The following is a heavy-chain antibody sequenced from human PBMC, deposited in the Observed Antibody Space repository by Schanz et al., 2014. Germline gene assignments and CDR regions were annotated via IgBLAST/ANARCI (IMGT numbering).Heavy chain of an antibody. CDR2: ISGSSSTK. D-gene: IGHD3-3*01. Sequence: EVQLVESGGGLAQPGGSLRLSCAASGITFSGYSMNWVRQAPGKGLEWVSYISGSSSTKYYADSVKGRFTISRDNGKKSLYLQMNSLRAEDTAVYYCARDLVSYHDFWSGQETGDRAFDLWGQGTMVTVSP. V-gene: IGHV3-48*01. J-gene: IGHJ3*01. CDR1: GITFSGYS. CDR3: ARDLVSYHDFWSGQETGDRAFDL.